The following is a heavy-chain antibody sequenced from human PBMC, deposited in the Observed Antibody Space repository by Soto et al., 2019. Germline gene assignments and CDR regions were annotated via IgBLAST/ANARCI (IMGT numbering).Heavy chain of an antibody. CDR1: GFTLSSYG. Sequence: QVQLVESGGGVVQPGRSLRLSCAASGFTLSSYGMHWVRQAPGKGLEWVAVISYDGSNKYYADSVKGRFTISRDNSKNTLYLQMNSLRAEDTAVYYCAKQMATTRYYDSSGYYVPYFDYWGQGTLVTVSS. D-gene: IGHD3-22*01. CDR2: ISYDGSNK. J-gene: IGHJ4*02. V-gene: IGHV3-30*18. CDR3: AKQMATTRYYDSSGYYVPYFDY.